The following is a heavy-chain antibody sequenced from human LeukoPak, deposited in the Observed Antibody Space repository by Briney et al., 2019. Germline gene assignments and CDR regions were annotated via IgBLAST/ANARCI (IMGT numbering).Heavy chain of an antibody. Sequence: PSETLSLTCTVSGGSISDYYRGWIRQPPGKGLEWIGYFYNSGSSTYNPCLKSRVTISVDTSKEQFSLKVNSVTAADTAVYYCTRGAGWLIDYWGQGILVTVSS. CDR1: GGSISDYY. CDR2: FYNSGSS. D-gene: IGHD3-16*01. J-gene: IGHJ4*02. V-gene: IGHV4-59*01. CDR3: TRGAGWLIDY.